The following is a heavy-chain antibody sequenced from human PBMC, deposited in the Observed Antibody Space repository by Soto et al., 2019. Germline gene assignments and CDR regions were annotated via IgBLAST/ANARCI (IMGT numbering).Heavy chain of an antibody. CDR2: INHSGST. V-gene: IGHV4-34*01. D-gene: IGHD2-2*01. CDR3: AGGRVVVPDATPFSV. J-gene: IGHJ6*04. CDR1: GGSFSGYY. Sequence: QVQLQQWGAGLLKPSDTLSLTCAVYGGSFSGYYWSWIRQPPGKGLEWIGEINHSGSTNYNPSLKSRVTISVDTSKNHFSLKLSSVTAADTAVYYCAGGRVVVPDATPFSVWGKGTTVTVSS.